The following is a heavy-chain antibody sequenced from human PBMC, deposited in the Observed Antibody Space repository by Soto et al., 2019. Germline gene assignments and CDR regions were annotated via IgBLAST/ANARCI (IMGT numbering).Heavy chain of an antibody. Sequence: QVQLQQWGAGLLKPSETLSLTCAVYGGSFSGYYWSWIRQPPGKGLEWIGEINHSGSTNYNPSLKSRVTISVDTSKNQFSLKLSSVTAADTAVYYCARDRGSSWYRARPNPNYYYGMDVWGQGTTVTVSS. D-gene: IGHD6-13*01. CDR2: INHSGST. J-gene: IGHJ6*02. CDR3: ARDRGSSWYRARPNPNYYYGMDV. V-gene: IGHV4-34*01. CDR1: GGSFSGYY.